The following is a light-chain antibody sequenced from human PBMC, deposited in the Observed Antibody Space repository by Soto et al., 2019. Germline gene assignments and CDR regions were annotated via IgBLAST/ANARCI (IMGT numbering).Light chain of an antibody. Sequence: AIRMTQSPSSFSASTGDRVTITCRASQGISSYLAWYQQKPGKAPKLLIYAASTLQSGVPSRFSGSGSGTDFTLTISCLQSEDFATYYCQHYYSSPVTFGPGTKVDIK. CDR3: QHYYSSPVT. J-gene: IGKJ3*01. CDR1: QGISSY. CDR2: AAS. V-gene: IGKV1-8*01.